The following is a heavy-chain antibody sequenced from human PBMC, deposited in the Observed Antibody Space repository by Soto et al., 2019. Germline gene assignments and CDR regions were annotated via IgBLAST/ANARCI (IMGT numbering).Heavy chain of an antibody. Sequence: GGSLRLSCAASGFIFSNYWMSWVRQAPGKGLEWVANIKHDGSEKYYVDSVKSRFTLSRDNAKNSLYLQMNSLRAEDTAVYYCAGDQAAFWGQGTLVTVSS. CDR1: GFIFSNYW. CDR3: AGDQAAF. V-gene: IGHV3-7*01. D-gene: IGHD3-3*02. J-gene: IGHJ4*02. CDR2: IKHDGSEK.